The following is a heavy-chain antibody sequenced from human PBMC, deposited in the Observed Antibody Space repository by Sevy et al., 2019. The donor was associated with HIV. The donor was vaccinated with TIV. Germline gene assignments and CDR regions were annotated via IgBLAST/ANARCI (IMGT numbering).Heavy chain of an antibody. D-gene: IGHD3-16*01. CDR1: GFTLSSYA. CDR2: ISHDEILK. J-gene: IGHJ4*02. CDR3: ARDLPHLLPWELSRGSDY. Sequence: GGSLRLSCAASGFTLSSYALHWFRQAPGKGLEWVAVISHDEILKEYAYSVKGRFTISRDSSKNTIYLEMNSLRPEDTAVYYCARDLPHLLPWELSRGSDYWGQGTLVTVSS. V-gene: IGHV3-30*04.